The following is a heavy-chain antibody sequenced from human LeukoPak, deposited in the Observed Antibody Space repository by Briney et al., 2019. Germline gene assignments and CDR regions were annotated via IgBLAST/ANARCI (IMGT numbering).Heavy chain of an antibody. Sequence: ASVKVSCKASGYTFTGYYMHWVRQAPGQGLEWMGWINPNSGGTNYAQKFQGRVTMTRDTSISTAYMELSRLGSDDTAVYYCASGSNGVSRPYYYDSSGHHYWGQGTLVTVSS. CDR3: ASGSNGVSRPYYYDSSGHHY. D-gene: IGHD3-22*01. CDR1: GYTFTGYY. J-gene: IGHJ4*02. V-gene: IGHV1-2*02. CDR2: INPNSGGT.